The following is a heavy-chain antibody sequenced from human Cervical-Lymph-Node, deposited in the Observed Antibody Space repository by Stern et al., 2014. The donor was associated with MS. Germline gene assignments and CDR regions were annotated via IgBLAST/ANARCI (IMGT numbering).Heavy chain of an antibody. J-gene: IGHJ6*02. Sequence: EVQLVESGAEVKKPGESLTISCKGFGYSFNIYWIDWVRQRPGQGLEWMGMIYPDGYAKGYAPSFQGPFTFTGDKSIRTLYLQLSSLKPSDTTTYCGARRGMDVWGQGTSVTVSS. CDR1: GYSFNIYW. CDR2: IYPDGYAK. V-gene: IGHV5-51*01. CDR3: ARRGMDV.